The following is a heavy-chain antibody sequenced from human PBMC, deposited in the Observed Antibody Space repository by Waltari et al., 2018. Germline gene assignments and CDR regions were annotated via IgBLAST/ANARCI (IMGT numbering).Heavy chain of an antibody. CDR2: INEDGSEK. V-gene: IGHV3-7*01. CDR3: ASGGHVDY. Sequence: EVQLVESGGGLVQPGGSMSLSCADSGLTLSRFWLTWGRQAPAKGLEWVANINEDGSEKHYVDSVKGRFTISRDNAKNSLFLQMNSLRADDTAVYYCASGGHVDYCGQGTLVTVSS. CDR1: GLTLSRFW. J-gene: IGHJ4*02.